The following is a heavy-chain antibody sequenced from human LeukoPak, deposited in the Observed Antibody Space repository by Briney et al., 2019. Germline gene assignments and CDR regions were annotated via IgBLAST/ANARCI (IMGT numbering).Heavy chain of an antibody. J-gene: IGHJ3*01. D-gene: IGHD1-26*01. CDR1: GHTLSELS. CDR3: ATDVVNRGRYSGPDTFDL. CDR2: FDPEEGET. V-gene: IGHV1-24*01. Sequence: ASVKVSCKVSGHTLSELSMHWVRQTPGKGLEWMGGFDPEEGETIYAHNFQGRVTMTEDTSTDTAYMELSSLRSEDTGVYYCATDVVNRGRYSGPDTFDLWGQGTTVTVSS.